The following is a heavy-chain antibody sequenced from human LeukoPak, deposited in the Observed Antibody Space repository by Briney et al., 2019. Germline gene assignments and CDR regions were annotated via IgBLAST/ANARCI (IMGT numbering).Heavy chain of an antibody. D-gene: IGHD5-18*01. CDR3: ARGGYSYGYQDNWFDP. V-gene: IGHV3-30-3*01. CDR2: ILYDGSNE. J-gene: IGHJ5*02. CDR1: GFTFSHYA. Sequence: GGSLRLSCAASGFTFSHYAIHWVRQAPGKGLEWVALILYDGSNEYYADSVKGRFSISRDNSKNTLYLQMNSLRAEDTAVYYCARGGYSYGYQDNWFDPWGQGTLVTVSS.